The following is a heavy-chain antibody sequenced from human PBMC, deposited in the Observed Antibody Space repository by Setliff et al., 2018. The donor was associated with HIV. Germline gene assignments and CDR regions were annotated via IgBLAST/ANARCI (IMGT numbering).Heavy chain of an antibody. J-gene: IGHJ4*02. V-gene: IGHV3-48*04. Sequence: GGSLRLSCTASGFVFRDHSLHWVRQAPGGGLEWLSYISGTGTTVSYADSVRGRFTISRDNANNLVYLQMNSLRVEDTAVYFCARWGSGSYERVFDYWGQGMLVTVSS. CDR3: ARWGSGSYERVFDY. D-gene: IGHD1-26*01. CDR2: ISGTGTTV. CDR1: GFVFRDHS.